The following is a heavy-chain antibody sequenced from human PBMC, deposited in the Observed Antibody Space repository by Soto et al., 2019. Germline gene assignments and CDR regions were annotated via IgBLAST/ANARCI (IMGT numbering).Heavy chain of an antibody. J-gene: IGHJ3*02. CDR3: ASAYYYDSSGYYYGAFDI. Sequence: SETLSLTCTVSGRSITSGGYYWSWIRKHPGKGLEWIGYIYYSGSTYYNPSLKSRVTISVDTSKNQFSLKLSSVTAADTAVYYCASAYYYDSSGYYYGAFDIWGQGTMVT. D-gene: IGHD3-22*01. CDR1: GRSITSGGYY. CDR2: IYYSGST. V-gene: IGHV4-31*03.